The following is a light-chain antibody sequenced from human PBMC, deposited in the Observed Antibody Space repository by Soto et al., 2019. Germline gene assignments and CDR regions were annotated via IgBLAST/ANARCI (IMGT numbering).Light chain of an antibody. CDR1: QSVSSN. CDR3: QQYNNWPFT. CDR2: GAS. J-gene: IGKJ3*01. V-gene: IGKV3D-15*01. Sequence: EIVMTQSPATLSVSPGERATLSCRASQSVSSNLAWYQQKPGQVPRLLIYGASTRATGIPARFSGSGSGTEFTLTISSLQSEEFAVYYCQQYNNWPFTFGPGTEVDIK.